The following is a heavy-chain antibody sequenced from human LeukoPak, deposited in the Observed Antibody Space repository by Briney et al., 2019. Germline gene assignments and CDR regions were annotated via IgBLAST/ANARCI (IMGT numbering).Heavy chain of an antibody. Sequence: PGGSLRLSCAASGFTFSSYDMSWVRQAPGKVLEWVSAITSSGRNTYSADSVKGRFTISRDNSKNTLYLQMNSLRAEDTAVYYCARDTGQLRWGQGILVTVSS. V-gene: IGHV3-23*01. J-gene: IGHJ4*02. D-gene: IGHD2-2*01. CDR1: GFTFSSYD. CDR2: ITSSGRNT. CDR3: ARDTGQLR.